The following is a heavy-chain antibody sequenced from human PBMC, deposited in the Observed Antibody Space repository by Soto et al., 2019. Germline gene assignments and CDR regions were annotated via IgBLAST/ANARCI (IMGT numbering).Heavy chain of an antibody. CDR2: IHYNGNT. Sequence: PSETLSLTCTVSGGSISSSSYYWGWIRQPPGKGLEWIGNIHYNGNTNYNPSLKSRVTMSVDTSKNQFSLKLISVTAADTAKYFCAREGNLGRWLQPLDFWGQGTLVTVSS. CDR1: GGSISSSSYY. V-gene: IGHV4-39*07. D-gene: IGHD5-12*01. J-gene: IGHJ4*02. CDR3: AREGNLGRWLQPLDF.